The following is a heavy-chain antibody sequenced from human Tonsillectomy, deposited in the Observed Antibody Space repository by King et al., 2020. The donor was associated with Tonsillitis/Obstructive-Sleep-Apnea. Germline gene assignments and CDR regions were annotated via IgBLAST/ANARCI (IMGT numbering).Heavy chain of an antibody. CDR1: GISFSSYE. CDR3: VRDSVGWYFDL. V-gene: IGHV3-48*03. J-gene: IGHJ2*01. CDR2: ISSSGSTI. Sequence: VQLVESGGGLVQPGGSLRLSCAAAGISFSSYEMNWVRQAPGKGLEWVSYISSSGSTIYYADSVKGRFTISRDNAKNSLYQQMHSLGAEDTAVYYCVRDSVGWYFDLWGRGTLVSVSS.